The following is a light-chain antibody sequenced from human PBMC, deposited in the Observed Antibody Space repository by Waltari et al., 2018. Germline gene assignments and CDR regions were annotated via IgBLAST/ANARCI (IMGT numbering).Light chain of an antibody. CDR3: IIWHGISAV. CDR2: YKSDSDK. Sequence: QAVLTQPSSLPATPGASASLTCTLRSGINVGTYRIYWYEQKQGSHPQYLLRYKSDSDKQQGSVVRSRFSGSKGVSANAEILPISVLQSEVEADHSCIIWHGISAVFGGGTLLTVL. V-gene: IGLV5-45*03. CDR1: SGINVGTYR. J-gene: IGLJ7*01.